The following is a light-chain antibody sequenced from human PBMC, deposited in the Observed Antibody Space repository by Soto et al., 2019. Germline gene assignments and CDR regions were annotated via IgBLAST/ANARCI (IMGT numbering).Light chain of an antibody. V-gene: IGLV2-14*03. Sequence: QSALTQPASVSGSPGQSITISCTGTSSDVGGYNFVSWYQHHPGTAPKLMIYDVSNRPSGVSNRFSGSKSGNTASLTISGLQPEDRPYYYAGSYPVITPGVSGGGTRLPVL. CDR3: GSYPVITPGV. CDR2: DVS. CDR1: SSDVGGYNF. J-gene: IGLJ2*01.